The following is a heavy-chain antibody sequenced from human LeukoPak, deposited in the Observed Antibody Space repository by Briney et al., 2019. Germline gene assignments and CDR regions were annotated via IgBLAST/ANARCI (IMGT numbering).Heavy chain of an antibody. J-gene: IGHJ4*02. CDR2: ISWNSGSI. V-gene: IGHV3-9*01. CDR1: GFTFGDYA. Sequence: PGRSLRLSCAASGFTFGDYAMHWVRQAPGKGLEWVSGISWNSGSIGYADSVKGRFTISRDNAKNSLYLQMNSLRAEDTALYYCAKSVTTVTTKGHFDYWGQGTLVTVSS. D-gene: IGHD4-17*01. CDR3: AKSVTTVTTKGHFDY.